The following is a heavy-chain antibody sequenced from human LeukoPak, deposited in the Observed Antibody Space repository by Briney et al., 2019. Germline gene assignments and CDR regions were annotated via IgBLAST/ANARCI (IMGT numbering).Heavy chain of an antibody. CDR2: INPNSGGT. CDR1: GYIFTGYY. Sequence: ASVRVSCKASGYIFTGYYMHWVRQAPGQGLEWMGRINPNSGGTNYAQKSQGRATMTRDTSISTAYMELSRLRSDDTAVYYCARAYGDYEYDYWGQGTLVTVSS. J-gene: IGHJ4*02. CDR3: ARAYGDYEYDY. V-gene: IGHV1-2*06. D-gene: IGHD4-17*01.